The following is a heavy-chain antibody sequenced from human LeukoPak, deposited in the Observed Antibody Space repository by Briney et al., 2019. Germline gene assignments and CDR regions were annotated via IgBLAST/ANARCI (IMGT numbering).Heavy chain of an antibody. CDR1: GGSISSSNW. J-gene: IGHJ3*02. Sequence: SETLSLTCAVSGGSISSSNWWSWVRQPPGKGLEWIGEIYHSGSTNYNPSLKSRVTISVDTSKNQFSLKLSSVTAADTAVYYCARERYYDSSGYYYKAFDIWGQGTMVTVSS. V-gene: IGHV4-4*02. D-gene: IGHD3-22*01. CDR3: ARERYYDSSGYYYKAFDI. CDR2: IYHSGST.